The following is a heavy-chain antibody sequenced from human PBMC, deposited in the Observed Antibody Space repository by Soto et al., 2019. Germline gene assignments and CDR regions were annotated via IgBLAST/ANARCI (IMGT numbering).Heavy chain of an antibody. V-gene: IGHV4-59*01. CDR3: ARIKSYYDSSGYYNLYYFDY. J-gene: IGHJ4*02. CDR2: IYYSGIT. CDR1: GDAISSYY. D-gene: IGHD3-22*01. Sequence: ATLSLTCTVSGDAISSYYWSWIQQPPGKGLEWTAYIYYSGITNYNPSLKSRVTISVDTSKNQFSLKLSSVTAADPAVYYCARIKSYYDSSGYYNLYYFDYWGQGTLVTVSS.